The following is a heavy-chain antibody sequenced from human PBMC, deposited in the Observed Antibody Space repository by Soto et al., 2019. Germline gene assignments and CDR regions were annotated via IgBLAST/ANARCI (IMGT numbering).Heavy chain of an antibody. CDR3: ARGPNHLYSTTRIWFDP. CDR1: GYTFTSYY. Sequence: GASVKVSCKASGYTFTSYYMHWVRQAPGQGLEWMGIINPSGGSTSYAQKFQGRVTMTRDTSTSTVYMELSSLRSEDTAVYYCARGPNHLYSTTRIWFDPWGQGTLVTVSS. V-gene: IGHV1-46*01. D-gene: IGHD5-18*01. J-gene: IGHJ5*02. CDR2: INPSGGST.